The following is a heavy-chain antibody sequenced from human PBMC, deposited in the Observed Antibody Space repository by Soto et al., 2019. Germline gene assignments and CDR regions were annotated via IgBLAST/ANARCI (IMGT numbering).Heavy chain of an antibody. D-gene: IGHD3-3*01. Sequence: EVQLVESGGGLVEPGGSLRLSCAASGFIFSNAWMNWVRQTPGKGLEWVGRIKSKTEGGTTDYAAPVKGRFTISRDDTKNTLFLQMSSLKTEDTAVYYCTTRFGGVFFDYWGQGSLVTVSS. CDR2: IKSKTEGGTT. CDR1: GFIFSNAW. CDR3: TTRFGGVFFDY. J-gene: IGHJ4*02. V-gene: IGHV3-15*07.